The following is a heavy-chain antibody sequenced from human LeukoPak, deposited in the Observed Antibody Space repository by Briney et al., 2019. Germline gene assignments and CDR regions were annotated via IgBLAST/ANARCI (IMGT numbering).Heavy chain of an antibody. Sequence: ASEALCLTCTVSGDSISTYYWSWIRQPPGKGLEWIGYIYYRVTSDYNPSLKSRVTMSVDMSTRQISLKLSSVTAADTAVYYCARVMTTVDRYYYYMDVWGKGTTVTVSS. J-gene: IGHJ6*03. CDR3: ARVMTTVDRYYYYMDV. CDR1: GDSISTYY. V-gene: IGHV4-59*01. CDR2: IYYRVTS. D-gene: IGHD4-23*01.